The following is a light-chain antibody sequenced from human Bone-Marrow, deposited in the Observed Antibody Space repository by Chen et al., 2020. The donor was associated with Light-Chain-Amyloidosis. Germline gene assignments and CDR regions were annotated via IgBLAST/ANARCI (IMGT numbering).Light chain of an antibody. J-gene: IGLJ3*02. CDR2: DDS. CDR1: NIGSTS. CDR3: QVWDRSRDRPV. V-gene: IGLV3-21*02. Sequence: SYVLTQPSSVSVAPGQTATIACGGNNIGSTSVHWYQQTPGQAPLLVVYDDSDRPAGIPERLSGANAGNTATLTSSRVEAGDEADEYWQVWDRSRDRPVFGGGTKLTVL.